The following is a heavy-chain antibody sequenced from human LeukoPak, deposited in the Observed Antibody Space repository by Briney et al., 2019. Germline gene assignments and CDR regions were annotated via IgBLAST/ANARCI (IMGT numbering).Heavy chain of an antibody. V-gene: IGHV3-15*01. CDR2: IKSKTDGGTT. D-gene: IGHD6-19*01. J-gene: IGHJ4*02. Sequence: PGGSLRLSCAASGFTFSNAWMSWVRQAPGKGLEWVGRIKSKTDGGTTDYAAPVKGRFTISRDDSKNTLYLQVNSLKTEDTAVYYCTTVRRAVAGPIDYWGQGTLVPVSS. CDR1: GFTFSNAW. CDR3: TTVRRAVAGPIDY.